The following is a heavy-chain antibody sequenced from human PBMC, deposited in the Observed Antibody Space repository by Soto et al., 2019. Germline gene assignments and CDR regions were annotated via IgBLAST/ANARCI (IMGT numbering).Heavy chain of an antibody. J-gene: IGHJ5*02. CDR2: ISSSSSYI. CDR3: ARGLRDPPPMQSAGFTPNWFDP. CDR1: GFTFSSYS. D-gene: IGHD6-13*01. Sequence: GGSLRLSCAASGFTFSSYSMNWVRQAPGKGLEWVSSISSSSSYIYYADSVKGRFTISRDNAKNSLYLQMNSLRAEATAVYYCARGLRDPPPMQSAGFTPNWFDPWGQGTLVTVSS. V-gene: IGHV3-21*01.